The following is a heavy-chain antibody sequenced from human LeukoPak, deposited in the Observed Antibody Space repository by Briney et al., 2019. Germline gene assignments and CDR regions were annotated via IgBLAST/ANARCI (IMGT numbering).Heavy chain of an antibody. D-gene: IGHD3-22*01. V-gene: IGHV3-23*01. Sequence: GGSLRLSCAASGFTFSSYAMSWVRQAPGKGLEWVSAISGSGGSTYYADSVKGRFTISRDNSKNTLYLQMNSLRAEDTAVYYCASLGGYYDSSGYTYFDYWGQGTLVTVSS. CDR2: ISGSGGST. J-gene: IGHJ4*02. CDR3: ASLGGYYDSSGYTYFDY. CDR1: GFTFSSYA.